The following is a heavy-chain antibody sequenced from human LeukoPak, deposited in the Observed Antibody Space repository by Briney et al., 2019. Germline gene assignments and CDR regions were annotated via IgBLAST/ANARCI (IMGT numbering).Heavy chain of an antibody. CDR2: IYHSGST. CDR3: ASGVIGYCSSTSCYTVGMDV. D-gene: IGHD2-2*02. CDR1: GGSIGSGGYS. Sequence: SQTLSLTCAVSGGSIGSGGYSWSWIRQPPGKGLEWIGYIYHSGSTYYNPSLKSRVTISVDRSKNQFSLKLSSVTAADTAVYYCASGVIGYCSSTSCYTVGMDVWGQGTTVTVSS. J-gene: IGHJ6*02. V-gene: IGHV4-30-2*01.